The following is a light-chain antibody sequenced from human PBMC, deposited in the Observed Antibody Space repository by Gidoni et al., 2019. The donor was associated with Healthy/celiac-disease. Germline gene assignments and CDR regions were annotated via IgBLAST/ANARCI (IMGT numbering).Light chain of an antibody. CDR1: QSVLYSSNNKNY. CDR2: GAS. J-gene: IGKJ4*01. CDR3: QQYNSAPLT. V-gene: IGKV4-1*01. Sequence: DIVTTQSQDSLAVSLGERATINRKSSQSVLYSSNNKNYLAWYQQKPGQPPKLLIYGASTRESGVPDRFSGSGSGTDFTLTISSLQAEDVAVYYCQQYNSAPLTFGEGTKVEIK.